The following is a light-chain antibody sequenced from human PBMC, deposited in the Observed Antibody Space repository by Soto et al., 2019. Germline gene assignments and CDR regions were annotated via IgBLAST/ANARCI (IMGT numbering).Light chain of an antibody. J-gene: IGLJ2*01. CDR3: SSYAGSNNLI. Sequence: QSALTQPPPASGSPGQSVTISCTGTSSDVGGYNYVSWYQQHPGKAPKLMIYEVSKRPSGVPDRFSGSKSDNTASLTVSGLQAEDEADYYCSSYAGSNNLIFGGGTQLTVL. CDR2: EVS. CDR1: SSDVGGYNY. V-gene: IGLV2-8*01.